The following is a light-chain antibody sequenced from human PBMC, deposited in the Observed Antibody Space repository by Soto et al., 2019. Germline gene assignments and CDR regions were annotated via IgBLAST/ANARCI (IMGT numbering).Light chain of an antibody. Sequence: QSALTQPRSVSGSPGQSVTISCTGTSSDVGGYNYVSWYQQHPGKAPKLMIYEVSNRPSGVSNRFSGSKSANTASLTISGLQAEDEADYFCSSYGSTSTRYVFGTGTKLTVL. V-gene: IGLV2-14*01. CDR1: SSDVGGYNY. J-gene: IGLJ1*01. CDR3: SSYGSTSTRYV. CDR2: EVS.